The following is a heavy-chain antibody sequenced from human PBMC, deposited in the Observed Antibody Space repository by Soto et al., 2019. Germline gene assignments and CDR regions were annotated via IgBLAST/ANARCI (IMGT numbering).Heavy chain of an antibody. CDR2: VNHSGST. CDR1: GGSISGYY. Sequence: SETLSLTCTVYGGSISGYYWSWIRQPPGKGLEWIGEVNHSGSTNYSPSLKSRVTISVDTSKNQFSLRLRSVTAADTAVYYCARQRSYAIRGLFDSWGQGTLVTVSS. CDR3: ARQRSYAIRGLFDS. D-gene: IGHD2-8*01. V-gene: IGHV4-34*01. J-gene: IGHJ5*01.